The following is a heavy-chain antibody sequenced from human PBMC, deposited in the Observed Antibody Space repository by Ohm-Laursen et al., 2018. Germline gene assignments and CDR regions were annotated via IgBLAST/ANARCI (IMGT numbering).Heavy chain of an antibody. CDR2: IGADGGRT. J-gene: IGHJ4*02. V-gene: IGHV3-23*01. CDR1: GFTLSHYA. CDR3: ARGGLGRPVDY. Sequence: SLRLSCAASGFTLSHYAMTWVRQAPGKGLEWVSGIGADGGRTYYADSVKGRFTVSRDNAKNSLYLQMNSLRAEDTAVYYCARGGLGRPVDYWGQGTLVTVSS. D-gene: IGHD1-26*01.